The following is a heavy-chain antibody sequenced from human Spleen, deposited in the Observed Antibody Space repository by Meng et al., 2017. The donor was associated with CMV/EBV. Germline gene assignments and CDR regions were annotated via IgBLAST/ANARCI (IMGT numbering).Heavy chain of an antibody. J-gene: IGHJ2*01. Sequence: RGSLRLSCAASGFTFSSYAMSWVRQAPGKGLEWVSAISGSGGSTYYADSVKGRFTISRDNSKNTLYLQMNSLRAEDTAVYYCAKGLRWDLLHTVWGRGTLVTVSS. CDR1: GFTFSSYA. V-gene: IGHV3-23*01. CDR3: AKGLRWDLLHTV. D-gene: IGHD1-26*01. CDR2: ISGSGGST.